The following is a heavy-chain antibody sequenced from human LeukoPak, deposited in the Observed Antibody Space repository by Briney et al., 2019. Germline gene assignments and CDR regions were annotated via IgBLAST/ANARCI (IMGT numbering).Heavy chain of an antibody. CDR3: ARVYYDSSGYYPSGFDP. CDR1: GGTFSSYA. J-gene: IGHJ5*02. V-gene: IGHV1-69*05. CDR2: IIPIFGTA. D-gene: IGHD3-22*01. Sequence: SVKVSCKASGGTFSSYAISWVRQAPGQGLEWMGGIIPIFGTANYAQKFQGRVTITTDESTSTAYMELSSPRSEDTAVYYCARVYYDSSGYYPSGFDPWGQGTLVTVSS.